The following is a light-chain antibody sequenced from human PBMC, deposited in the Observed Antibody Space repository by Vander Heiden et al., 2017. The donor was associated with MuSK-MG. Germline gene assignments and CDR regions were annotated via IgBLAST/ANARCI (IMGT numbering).Light chain of an antibody. J-gene: IGKJ4*01. V-gene: IGKV3-20*01. CDR2: GAS. CDR1: QSVGSSY. CDR3: QQYGSSPRT. Sequence: IVFTQSPGTLSLSPAERATLSCSASQSVGSSYIAWYQQKPGQTPRLLIYGASSRATGIPDRFSGSGSGTDFTLTISRLEPEDFAVYYCQQYGSSPRTFGGGTKVEIK.